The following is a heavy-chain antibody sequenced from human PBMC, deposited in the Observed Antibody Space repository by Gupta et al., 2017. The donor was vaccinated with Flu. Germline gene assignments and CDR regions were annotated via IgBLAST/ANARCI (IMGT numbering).Heavy chain of an antibody. CDR3: ARGHPTYFYNASDV. CDR2: IYYSGST. CDR1: GGSISGYY. J-gene: IGHJ6*02. Sequence: VTGGSISGYYWSWVRQSPGKGLEWIAYIYYSGSTNYNPSLKRRVTISVDTSKNQFSLQLTSVTAADAAVYYCARGHPTYFYNASDVWGQGTTVTVSS. V-gene: IGHV4-59*01.